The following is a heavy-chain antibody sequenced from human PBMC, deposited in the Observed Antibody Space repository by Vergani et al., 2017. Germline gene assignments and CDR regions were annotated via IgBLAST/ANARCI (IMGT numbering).Heavy chain of an antibody. CDR2: ISWNSGSI. V-gene: IGHV3-9*01. J-gene: IGHJ6*03. Sequence: EVQLVESGGGLVQPGRSLRLSCAASGFTFDDYAMHWVRQAPGKGLEWVAGISWNSGSIGYADSVKGRFIISRDNAKNSLYLQMNSLRAEDTSLYYGAKSWRSYYYYYMDVWGKGTTVTVSS. CDR3: AKSWRSYYYYYMDV. CDR1: GFTFDDYA. D-gene: IGHD6-13*01.